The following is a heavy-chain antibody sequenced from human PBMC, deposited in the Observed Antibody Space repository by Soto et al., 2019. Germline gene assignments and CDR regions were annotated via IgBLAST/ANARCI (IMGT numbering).Heavy chain of an antibody. V-gene: IGHV3-48*01. CDR1: GFTFSSYS. CDR2: ISSSSSTI. Sequence: GSLRLSCAASGFTFSSYSMNWVRQAPGKGLEWVSYISSSSSTIYYADSVKGRFTISRDNAKNSLYLQMNSLRAEDTAVYYCARPPCSSTSCSDYWYFDLWGRGTLVTVSS. D-gene: IGHD2-2*01. J-gene: IGHJ2*01. CDR3: ARPPCSSTSCSDYWYFDL.